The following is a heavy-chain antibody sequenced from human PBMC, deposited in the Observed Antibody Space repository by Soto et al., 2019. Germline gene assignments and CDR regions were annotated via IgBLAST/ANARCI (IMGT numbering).Heavy chain of an antibody. D-gene: IGHD1-1*01. Sequence: PSETLSLTCSVSGGSISIYYWNWIRQPPGKGLEWIGYVHYSGTTIYNPALKSRVTISLDTSKNQFSLTLRSVTAADTAIYYCARRWSGTDFWGQGTLVTCSS. CDR2: VHYSGTT. CDR3: ARRWSGTDF. J-gene: IGHJ4*02. V-gene: IGHV4-59*01. CDR1: GGSISIYY.